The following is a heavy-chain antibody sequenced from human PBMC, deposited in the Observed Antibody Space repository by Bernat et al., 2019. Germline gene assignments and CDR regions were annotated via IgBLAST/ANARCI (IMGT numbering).Heavy chain of an antibody. V-gene: IGHV3-30*18. Sequence: VQLVESGGGLVQPGGSLRLSCAASGFTFSSYGMHWVRQAPGKGLEWVAVISYDGSNKYYADSVKGRFTISRDNSKNTLYLQMNSLRAEDTAVYYCAKVGNNWNPIFWGQGTLVTVSS. CDR1: GFTFSSYG. D-gene: IGHD1-20*01. CDR3: AKVGNNWNPIF. CDR2: ISYDGSNK. J-gene: IGHJ4*02.